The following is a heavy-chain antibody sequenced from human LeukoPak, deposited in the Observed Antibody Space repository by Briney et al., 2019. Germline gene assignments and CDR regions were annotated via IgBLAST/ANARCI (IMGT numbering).Heavy chain of an antibody. Sequence: LETLSLTCTVSGGSISSYYWSWIRQPPGKGLEWIGCIYYSGSTNYNPSLKSRVTISVDTSKNQFSLKLSSVTAADTAVYYCARGGTWFDPWGQGTLVTVSS. CDR1: GGSISSYY. CDR3: ARGGTWFDP. J-gene: IGHJ5*02. V-gene: IGHV4-59*01. CDR2: IYYSGST. D-gene: IGHD1-1*01.